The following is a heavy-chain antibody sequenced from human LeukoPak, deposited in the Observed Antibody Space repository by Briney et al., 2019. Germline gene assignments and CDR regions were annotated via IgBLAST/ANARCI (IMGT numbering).Heavy chain of an antibody. CDR2: ISGSGGST. CDR1: GFTFSSYA. Sequence: GGSLRLSCAASGFTFSSYAMSWVRQAPGKGLEWVSAISGSGGSTYYADSVKGRFTIARDNSKNTLYLQMNSLRAEDTAVYYCAKDLGYCSSTSCFLDYWGQGTLVTVSS. V-gene: IGHV3-23*01. J-gene: IGHJ4*02. CDR3: AKDLGYCSSTSCFLDY. D-gene: IGHD2-2*01.